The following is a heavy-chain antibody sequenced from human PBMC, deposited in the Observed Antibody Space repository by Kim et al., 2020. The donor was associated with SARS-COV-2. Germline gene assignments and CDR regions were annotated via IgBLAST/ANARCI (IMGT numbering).Heavy chain of an antibody. CDR1: GFTFSSYS. V-gene: IGHV3-21*01. Sequence: GESLRLSCAISGFTFSSYSMIWVRQAPGKGLEWVSSISDTSNYISYADSVKGRFTISRDNARNSLYLQMNSLRGDDTAVYYCARDRGGSSTWTTYFDSWG. J-gene: IGHJ4*01. CDR3: ARDRGGSSTWTTYFDS. CDR2: ISDTSNYI. D-gene: IGHD6-13*01.